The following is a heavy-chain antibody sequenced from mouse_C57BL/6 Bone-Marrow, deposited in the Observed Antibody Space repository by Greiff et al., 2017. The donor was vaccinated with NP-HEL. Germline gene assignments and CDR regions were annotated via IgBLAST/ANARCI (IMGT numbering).Heavy chain of an antibody. CDR3: ARRPYAMDY. CDR1: GSTFSSYG. J-gene: IGHJ4*01. Sequence: EVQVVESGGDLVKPGGSLKLSCAASGSTFSSYGMSWVRQTPDKRLEWVATISSGGSYTYYPDSVKGRCTITRDNSKNTLYLQMSSLNTEDTAMYYCARRPYAMDYWGQGTSVTGSS. V-gene: IGHV5-6*01. CDR2: ISSGGSYT.